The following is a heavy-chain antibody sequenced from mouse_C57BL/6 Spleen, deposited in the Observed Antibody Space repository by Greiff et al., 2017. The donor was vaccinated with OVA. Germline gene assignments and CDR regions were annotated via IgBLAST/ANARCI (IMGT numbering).Heavy chain of an antibody. Sequence: QVQLQQPGAELVRPGSSVKLSCKASSYTFTSYWMDWVKQRPGQGLEWIGNIYPSDSETHYNQKFKDKATLTVDKSSSTAYMQLSSLTSEDSAVYYCARFDGYSDYWGQGTTLTVSS. D-gene: IGHD2-3*01. CDR3: ARFDGYSDY. V-gene: IGHV1-61*01. CDR1: SYTFTSYW. J-gene: IGHJ2*01. CDR2: IYPSDSET.